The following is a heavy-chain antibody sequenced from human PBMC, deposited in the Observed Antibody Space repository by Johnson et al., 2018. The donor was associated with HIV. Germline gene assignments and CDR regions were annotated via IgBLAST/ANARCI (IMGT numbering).Heavy chain of an antibody. CDR1: GFTFDDYG. J-gene: IGHJ3*02. D-gene: IGHD5-24*01. Sequence: VQLVESGGGVVRPGGSLRLSCAASGFTFDDYGMSWVRQAPGKGLEWVSYISSSGSTIYYADSVKGRFTISRDNAKNSLFLQMNSLRAEDTAVYYCARGVEMATIRDVGDAFDIWGQGTMVTVSS. CDR2: ISSSGSTI. CDR3: ARGVEMATIRDVGDAFDI. V-gene: IGHV3-48*04.